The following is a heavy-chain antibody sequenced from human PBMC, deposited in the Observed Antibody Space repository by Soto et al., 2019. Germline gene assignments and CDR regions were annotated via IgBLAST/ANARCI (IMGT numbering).Heavy chain of an antibody. J-gene: IGHJ5*02. CDR1: GYTFTSYG. CDR3: ARDKPTVTTNWFDP. V-gene: IGHV1-18*01. Sequence: GASVKVSCKASGYTFTSYGISWVRRAPGQGLEWMGWISAYNGNTNYAQKLQGRVTMTTDTSTSTAYMELRSLRSDDTAVYYCARDKPTVTTNWFDPWGQGTLVTVSS. D-gene: IGHD4-17*01. CDR2: ISAYNGNT.